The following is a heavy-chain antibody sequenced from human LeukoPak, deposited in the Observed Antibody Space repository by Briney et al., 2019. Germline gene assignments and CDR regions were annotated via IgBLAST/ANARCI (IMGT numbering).Heavy chain of an antibody. CDR1: GGSISSHY. CDR3: ARSRYSRSNWFDP. J-gene: IGHJ5*02. CDR2: IYYSGST. Sequence: SETLSLTCTVSGGSISSHYWSWIRQPPGKGLEWIGYIYYSGSTNYNPSLKSRVTISVDTSKNQFSLKLSSVTAADTAVYYCARSRYSRSNWFDPWGQGTLITVSS. D-gene: IGHD6-13*01. V-gene: IGHV4-59*11.